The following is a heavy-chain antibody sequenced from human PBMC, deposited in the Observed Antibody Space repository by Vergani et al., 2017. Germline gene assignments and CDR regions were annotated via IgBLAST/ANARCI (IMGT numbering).Heavy chain of an antibody. CDR1: GGSISSGGYY. V-gene: IGHV4-31*03. J-gene: IGHJ4*02. Sequence: QVQLQESGPGLVKPSQTLSLTCTVSGGSISSGGYYWSWIRQHPGKGLEWIGYIYYSGSTYYNPSLKSRVTISVDTSKNQFSLKLSSVTAADTAVYCCAREPADYGDPLHLDYWGQGTLVTVSS. D-gene: IGHD4-17*01. CDR2: IYYSGST. CDR3: AREPADYGDPLHLDY.